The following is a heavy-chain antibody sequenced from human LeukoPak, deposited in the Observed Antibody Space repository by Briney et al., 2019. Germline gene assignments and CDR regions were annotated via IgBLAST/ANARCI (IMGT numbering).Heavy chain of an antibody. J-gene: IGHJ5*02. V-gene: IGHV4-34*01. CDR2: INHTGST. CDR1: GGSFSGYY. D-gene: IGHD3-10*01. Sequence: PSETLSLTCAVYGGSFSGYYWSWIRRSPGKGLEWIGEINHTGSTKYNPSLKSRVTISVDTSKNQFSLKLSSMTAADTAVYYCASSGGLSRYWDWFDPWGQGTLVTVSS. CDR3: ASSGGLSRYWDWFDP.